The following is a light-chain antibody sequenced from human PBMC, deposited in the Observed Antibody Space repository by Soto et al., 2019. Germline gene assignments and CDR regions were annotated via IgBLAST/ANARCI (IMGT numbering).Light chain of an antibody. V-gene: IGLV2-14*01. J-gene: IGLJ2*01. CDR2: EVS. CDR1: SIDVGGYNY. CDR3: SSYTSSSTPYVV. Sequence: QSALTQPASVSGSPGQSITISCTGTSIDVGGYNYVSWYQQHPGKAPKLMIYEVSNRPAGVSNRFSGSKSGNTASLTSSGLQAEDEAEYYCSSYTSSSTPYVVFGGGTKLTVL.